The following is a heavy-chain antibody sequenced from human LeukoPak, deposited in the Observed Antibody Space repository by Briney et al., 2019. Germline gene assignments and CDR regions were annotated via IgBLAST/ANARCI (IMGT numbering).Heavy chain of an antibody. CDR1: GYRFTGYW. Sequence: GESLKISCKASGYRFTGYWIGWVRQMPAKGLAWMGVVYPGDSDTSYIPSFQGQVTISVDNSISTAYLQWSSLTASDTARYYFARRHVIDWYFDIWGRSNLITVSS. J-gene: IGHJ2*01. V-gene: IGHV5-51*01. CDR2: VYPGDSDT. CDR3: ARRHVIDWYFDI.